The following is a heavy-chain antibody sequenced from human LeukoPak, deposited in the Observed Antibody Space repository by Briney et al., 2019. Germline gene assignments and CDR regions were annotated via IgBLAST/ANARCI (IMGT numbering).Heavy chain of an antibody. V-gene: IGHV1-69*04. CDR1: GGTFSSYA. J-gene: IGHJ4*02. CDR3: ARDRIAVAGTGGFDY. CDR2: IIPILGIA. Sequence: ASVKVSCKASGGTFSSYAISWVRQAPGQGLEWMGRIIPILGIANYAQKFQGRVTITADKSTSTAHMELSSLRSEDTAVYYCARDRIAVAGTGGFDYWGQGTLVTVSS. D-gene: IGHD6-19*01.